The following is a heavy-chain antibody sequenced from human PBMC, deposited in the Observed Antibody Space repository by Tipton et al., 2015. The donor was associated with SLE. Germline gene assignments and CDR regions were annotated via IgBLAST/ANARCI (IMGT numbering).Heavy chain of an antibody. CDR2: IFTSGNT. CDR3: ARVPFDYSDSSGYYYGIDV. D-gene: IGHD3-22*01. V-gene: IGHV4-61*02. CDR1: GGSLSGDTYY. Sequence: TLSLTCTVSGGSLSGDTYYWSWIRQPAGEGLEWIGRIFTSGNTNYNPPLKSRVTISVDTSKNQFSLELSSVTAADTAVYYCARVPFDYSDSSGYYYGIDVWGQGTTVTVSS. J-gene: IGHJ6*02.